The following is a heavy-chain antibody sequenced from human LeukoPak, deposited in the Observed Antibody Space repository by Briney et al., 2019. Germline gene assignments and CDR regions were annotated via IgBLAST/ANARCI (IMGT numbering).Heavy chain of an antibody. J-gene: IGHJ1*01. Sequence: PGGSLRLSCVASGFAFNTYGMHWVRQAPGKGLEWVAVIWYDGSKKFYADSVNGRFTISRDNSKNTLYLQMNSLRAEDTAVYYCAKTVVVTATGGGFQHWGQGTLVTVSS. CDR1: GFAFNTYG. V-gene: IGHV3-33*06. D-gene: IGHD2-21*02. CDR3: AKTVVVTATGGGFQH. CDR2: IWYDGSKK.